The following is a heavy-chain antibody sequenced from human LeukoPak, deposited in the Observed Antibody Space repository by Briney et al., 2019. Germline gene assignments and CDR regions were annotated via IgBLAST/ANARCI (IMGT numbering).Heavy chain of an antibody. CDR2: IYHSGST. D-gene: IGHD4-17*01. CDR3: ARGHDYGDYAHFDY. CDR1: GGSISSSNW. J-gene: IGHJ4*02. V-gene: IGHV4-4*02. Sequence: TLSLTCAVSGGSISSSNWWSWVRQPPGKGLEWLGEIYHSGSTNYNPSLKSRVTISVDKSKNQFSLKLSSVTAADTAVYYCARGHDYGDYAHFDYWGQGTLVTVSS.